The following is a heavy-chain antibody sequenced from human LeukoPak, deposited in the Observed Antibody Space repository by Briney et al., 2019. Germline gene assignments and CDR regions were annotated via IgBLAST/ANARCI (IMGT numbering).Heavy chain of an antibody. V-gene: IGHV3-13*01. D-gene: IGHD1-1*01. J-gene: IGHJ4*02. CDR2: IGTAGDT. CDR3: ARVAKERVGGVYYFDY. Sequence: GGSLRLPCAASGFTFSDYDMHGVRQATGKGLEWVSAIGTAGDTYYTGSVKGRFTISRENAKNSLYLQMNSLRAGDTAVYYCARVAKERVGGVYYFDYWGQGTLVTVSS. CDR1: GFTFSDYD.